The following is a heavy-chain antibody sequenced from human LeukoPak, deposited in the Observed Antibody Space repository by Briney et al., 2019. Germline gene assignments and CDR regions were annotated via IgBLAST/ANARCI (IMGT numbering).Heavy chain of an antibody. CDR2: ISYDGSNK. J-gene: IGHJ4*02. CDR3: ARDRRTYGSGSYLTGFDY. V-gene: IGHV3-30-3*01. CDR1: GFTFSSYV. Sequence: GGSLRLSCAASGFTFSSYVMHWVRQAPGKGLEWVAVISYDGSNKYYADSVRGRFTISRDNSKNTLYLQMKSLRAEDTAVYYCARDRRTYGSGSYLTGFDYWGQGILVTVSS. D-gene: IGHD3-10*01.